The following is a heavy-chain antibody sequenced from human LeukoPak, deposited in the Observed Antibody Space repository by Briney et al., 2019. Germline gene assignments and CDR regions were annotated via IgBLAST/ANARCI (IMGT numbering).Heavy chain of an antibody. D-gene: IGHD3-10*01. CDR2: IYYSGST. CDR1: GGSISSYY. J-gene: IGHJ5*02. V-gene: IGHV4-59*01. Sequence: PSETLSLTCTVSGGSISSYYWSWIRQPPGKGLEWIGYIYYSGSTNYNPSLKSRVTISVDTSKNQFSLKLSSVTAADTAVYYCARGGPMVRGVIYNWFDPWGQGTLVTVSS. CDR3: ARGGPMVRGVIYNWFDP.